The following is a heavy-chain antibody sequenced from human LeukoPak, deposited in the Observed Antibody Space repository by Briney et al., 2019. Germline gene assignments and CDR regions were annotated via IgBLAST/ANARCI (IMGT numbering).Heavy chain of an antibody. CDR2: ISYDGSSK. Sequence: PGGSLRLSCAASGFTFSSYAMHWVRQAPGKGLEWVAVISYDGSSKYYADSVKGRFTISRDNSKNTLYLQMNSLRAEDTAVYYCARTDYYDKSIDYWGQGTLVTVSS. D-gene: IGHD3-22*01. V-gene: IGHV3-30-3*01. J-gene: IGHJ4*02. CDR1: GFTFSSYA. CDR3: ARTDYYDKSIDY.